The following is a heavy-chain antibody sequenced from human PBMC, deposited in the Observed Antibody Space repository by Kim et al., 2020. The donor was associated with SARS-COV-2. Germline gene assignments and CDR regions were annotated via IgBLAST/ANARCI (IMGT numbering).Heavy chain of an antibody. Sequence: GGSLRLSCAASGFTVSSYWMSWVRQAPGKGLEWVANIKQDGSDKYYVDSVKGRFTISRDNAKNSLYLQMNSLRAEDTAVYYCARDRSLGIWGQGTMVTVSS. J-gene: IGHJ3*02. V-gene: IGHV3-7*01. CDR1: GFTVSSYW. CDR2: IKQDGSDK. CDR3: ARDRSLGI.